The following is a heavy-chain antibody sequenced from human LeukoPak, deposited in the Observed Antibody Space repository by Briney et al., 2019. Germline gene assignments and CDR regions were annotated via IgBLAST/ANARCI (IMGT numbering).Heavy chain of an antibody. Sequence: PSETLSLTCAVYGGSFSGYYWSWIRQPPGKGLEWIGEINHSGSTNYNPSLKSRVTISVDTSKNQFSLNLSSVTAADTAVYYCAKSPSGRGGYNWFDPWGQGTLVTVSS. CDR2: INHSGST. V-gene: IGHV4-34*01. CDR1: GGSFSGYY. D-gene: IGHD3-16*01. J-gene: IGHJ5*02. CDR3: AKSPSGRGGYNWFDP.